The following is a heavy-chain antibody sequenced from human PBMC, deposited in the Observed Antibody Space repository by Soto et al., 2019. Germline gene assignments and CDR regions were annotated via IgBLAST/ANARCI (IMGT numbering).Heavy chain of an antibody. Sequence: QVQLQESGPGLVKPSGTLSLTCSGSGGSISTNNCWSWVRQSPGKGLEWIGEIYHGRRTNYNPCLINRITLSIDESRNHFSLRLKSVTAADTAIYYCARESGSITVRGTFDIWGQGTLVTVSS. CDR3: ARESGSITVRGTFDI. D-gene: IGHD3-16*01. V-gene: IGHV4-4*02. CDR1: GGSISTNNC. J-gene: IGHJ3*02. CDR2: IYHGRRT.